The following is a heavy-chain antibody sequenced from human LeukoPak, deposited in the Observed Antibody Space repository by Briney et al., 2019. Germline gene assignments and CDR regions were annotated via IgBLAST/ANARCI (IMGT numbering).Heavy chain of an antibody. D-gene: IGHD3-10*01. CDR2: ISTSSSYT. CDR1: GFTFSDYS. Sequence: GGSLRLSCAASGFTFSDYSMSWIRPAPGKGLVWVSYISTSSSYTNYADSVKGRFTISRDNAKNSLYLQMNSLRAEDTAVYYCARDRYYASGSYNWFDPWGQGTLVTVSS. V-gene: IGHV3-11*05. J-gene: IGHJ5*02. CDR3: ARDRYYASGSYNWFDP.